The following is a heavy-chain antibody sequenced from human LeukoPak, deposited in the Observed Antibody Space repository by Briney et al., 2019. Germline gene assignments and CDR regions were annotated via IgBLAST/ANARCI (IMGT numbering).Heavy chain of an antibody. D-gene: IGHD6-13*01. CDR3: ARAYFSSWYMNWFDP. V-gene: IGHV4-38-2*02. J-gene: IGHJ5*02. CDR2: IYYSGST. Sequence: SETLSLTCTVSGYSISSGYYWGWIRQPPGKGLEWIGSIYYSGSTYYNPSLKSRVTISVDTSKNRFSLKLSSVTAADTAVYYCARAYFSSWYMNWFDPWGQGTLVTVSS. CDR1: GYSISSGYY.